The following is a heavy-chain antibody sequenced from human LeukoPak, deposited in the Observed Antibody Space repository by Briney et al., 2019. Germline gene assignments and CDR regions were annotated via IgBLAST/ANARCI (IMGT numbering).Heavy chain of an antibody. Sequence: ASVKVSCKASGYTFTGYYMHWVRQAPGQGLEWMGWISAYNGNTNYAQKLQGRVTMTTDTSTSTAYMELRSLRSDDTAVYYCARDRFLAVAGRRTPIDYWGQGTLVTVSS. CDR1: GYTFTGYY. CDR2: ISAYNGNT. CDR3: ARDRFLAVAGRRTPIDY. V-gene: IGHV1-18*04. J-gene: IGHJ4*02. D-gene: IGHD6-19*01.